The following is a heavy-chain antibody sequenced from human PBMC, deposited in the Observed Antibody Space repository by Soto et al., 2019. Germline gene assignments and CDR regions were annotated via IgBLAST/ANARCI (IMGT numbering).Heavy chain of an antibody. CDR2: INYSGST. V-gene: IGHV4-59*01. CDR3: VRARRPSIAAADFWFDP. CDR1: CASISSYH. D-gene: IGHD6-13*01. Sequence: PSETLSLTCTVSCASISSYHWSWIRQPPGKRLEWIGHINYSGSTNYNPSLKSRVSISLDTSKNQFSLKLSSVTAADTAVYYRVRARRPSIAAADFWFDPWGQGTLVTVSS. J-gene: IGHJ5*02.